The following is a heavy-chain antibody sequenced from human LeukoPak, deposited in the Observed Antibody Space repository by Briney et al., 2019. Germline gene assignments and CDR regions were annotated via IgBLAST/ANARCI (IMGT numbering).Heavy chain of an antibody. V-gene: IGHV1-46*02. CDR1: GHTLNNHF. J-gene: IGHJ4*02. CDR2: INPRDGST. Sequence: ASVTVSCKSSGHTLNNHFIHWVRQAPGQGLEWMGMINPRDGSTRTLQRFQGRLTMTRDTSTSTLYMGLSSLRSEDTATYFCARGAGQEFDFWGQGTLVTVSS. CDR3: ARGAGQEFDF.